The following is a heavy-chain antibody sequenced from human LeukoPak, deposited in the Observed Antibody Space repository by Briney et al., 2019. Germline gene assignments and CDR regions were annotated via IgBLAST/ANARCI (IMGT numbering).Heavy chain of an antibody. CDR2: IWYDGSNK. J-gene: IGHJ4*02. CDR3: ARDLSPIAVAGTFNY. Sequence: GGSLRLSCAASGFTFSSYGMHWVRQAPGKGLEWVAVIWYDGSNKYYADSVKGRFTISRDNSKNTLYLQMNSLRAEDTAVYYCARDLSPIAVAGTFNYWGQGTLVTVSS. V-gene: IGHV3-33*01. CDR1: GFTFSSYG. D-gene: IGHD6-19*01.